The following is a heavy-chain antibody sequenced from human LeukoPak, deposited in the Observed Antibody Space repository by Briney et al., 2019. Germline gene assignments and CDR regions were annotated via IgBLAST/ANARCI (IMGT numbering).Heavy chain of an antibody. J-gene: IGHJ6*03. CDR2: INTNTGNP. D-gene: IGHD4-23*01. Sequence: ASVKVSCRASGYTFTSYAMNWVRQAPGQGLEWMGWINTNTGNPTYAQGFTGRFVFSLDTSVSTAYLQISSLKAEDTAVYYCARPKLRWSAYYYMDVWGKGTTVTVSS. CDR3: ARPKLRWSAYYYMDV. V-gene: IGHV7-4-1*02. CDR1: GYTFTSYA.